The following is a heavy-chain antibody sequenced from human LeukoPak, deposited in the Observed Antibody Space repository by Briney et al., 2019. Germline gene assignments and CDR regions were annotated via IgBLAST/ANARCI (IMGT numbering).Heavy chain of an antibody. D-gene: IGHD1-26*01. CDR3: ARLGFYPGGRDTIDY. CDR2: INHSGST. J-gene: IGHJ4*02. CDR1: GGSFSGYY. V-gene: IGHV4-34*01. Sequence: PSETLSLTCAVYGGSFSGYYWSWIRQPPGKGLEWIGEINHSGSTNYNPSLKSRVTIPVDTSKNQFSLKLSSVTAADTAVYYCARLGFYPGGRDTIDYWGQGTLVTVSS.